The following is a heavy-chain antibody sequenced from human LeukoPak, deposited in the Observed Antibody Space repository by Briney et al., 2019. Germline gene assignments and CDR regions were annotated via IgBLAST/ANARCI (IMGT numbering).Heavy chain of an antibody. CDR3: AKGYSSSPGMFDY. V-gene: IGHV4-59*12. J-gene: IGHJ4*02. CDR1: GGSISSYY. CDR2: IYYSGST. D-gene: IGHD6-13*01. Sequence: SETLSLTCTVSGGSISSYYWSWIRQPPGKGLEWIGYIYYSGSTNYNPSLKSRVTISVDTSKNQFSLKLSSVTAADTAVYYCAKGYSSSPGMFDYWGQGTLVTVSS.